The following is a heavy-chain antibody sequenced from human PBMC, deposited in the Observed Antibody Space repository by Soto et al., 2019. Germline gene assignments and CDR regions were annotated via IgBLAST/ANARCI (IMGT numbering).Heavy chain of an antibody. CDR2: IYYSGST. CDR3: ARVGRYCGGDCYYFDY. Sequence: QVQLQESGPGLVKPSETLSLTCTVSGGSISSYYWSWIRQPPGKGLEWIGYIYYSGSTNYNPSLKSRVTISVDTSKNQFSLKLSPVTAADTAVYYCARVGRYCGGDCYYFDYWGQGTLVTVSS. V-gene: IGHV4-59*01. CDR1: GGSISSYY. J-gene: IGHJ4*02. D-gene: IGHD2-21*02.